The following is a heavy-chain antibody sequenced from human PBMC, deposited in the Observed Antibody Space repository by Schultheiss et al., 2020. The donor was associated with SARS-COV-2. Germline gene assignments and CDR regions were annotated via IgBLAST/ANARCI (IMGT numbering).Heavy chain of an antibody. D-gene: IGHD3-16*01. CDR3: ALQRGGKDAFDI. CDR2: ISAYNGNT. J-gene: IGHJ3*02. Sequence: ASVKVSCKASGYTFTSYGISWVRQAPGQGLEWMGWISAYNGNTNYAQKLQGRVTMTRDTSISTAYMELSRLRSDDTAVYYCALQRGGKDAFDIWGQGTMVTVSS. CDR1: GYTFTSYG. V-gene: IGHV1-18*01.